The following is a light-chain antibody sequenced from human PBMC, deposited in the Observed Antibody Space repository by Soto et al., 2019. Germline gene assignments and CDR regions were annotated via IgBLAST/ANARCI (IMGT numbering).Light chain of an antibody. J-gene: IGLJ1*01. Sequence: QSALTQPASVSGSPGQSITISCTGTSSDVGGYNYVSWYQQHPGKAPKPMIYEVSNRPSGVSNRFSGSKSGNTASLTISGLQAEDEADYYCSSYTSSSTRVFGTGTKLTVL. CDR2: EVS. CDR3: SSYTSSSTRV. CDR1: SSDVGGYNY. V-gene: IGLV2-14*01.